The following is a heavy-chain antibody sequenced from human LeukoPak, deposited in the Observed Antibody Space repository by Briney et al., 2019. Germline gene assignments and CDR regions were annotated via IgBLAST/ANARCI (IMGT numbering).Heavy chain of an antibody. CDR1: GGSFSGYY. V-gene: IGHV4-34*01. Sequence: SETLSLTCAVYGGSFSGYYWSWIRQPPGKGLEWIGEINHSGSTNYNPSLKSRVTISVDTSKNQLSLKLSSVTAADTAVYYCARRTHSRFDYWGQGTLVTVSS. CDR3: ARRTHSRFDY. J-gene: IGHJ4*02. CDR2: INHSGST. D-gene: IGHD1-7*01.